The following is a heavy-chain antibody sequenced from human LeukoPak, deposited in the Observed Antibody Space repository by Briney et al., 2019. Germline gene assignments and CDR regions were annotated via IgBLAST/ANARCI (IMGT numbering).Heavy chain of an antibody. CDR3: ARALNPLTGTYYFDY. CDR1: GASINSHY. Sequence: PSETLSLTCSVSGASINSHYWTWIRQPAGKGLEWIGRIYISGSTNYSPSLKSRVTMSVDTSKNQFCLNLISVTAADTAVYYCARALNPLTGTYYFDYWGQGTLVTVSS. D-gene: IGHD4/OR15-4a*01. V-gene: IGHV4-4*07. J-gene: IGHJ4*02. CDR2: IYISGST.